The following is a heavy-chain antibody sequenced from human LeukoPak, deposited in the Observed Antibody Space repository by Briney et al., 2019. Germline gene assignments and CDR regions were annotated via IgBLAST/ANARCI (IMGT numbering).Heavy chain of an antibody. CDR1: GFTFSSYA. CDR3: AKGTNYYGSGSYPNPGIDY. D-gene: IGHD3-10*01. Sequence: GGSLRLSCAASGFTFSSYAMSWVRQAPGKGLEWVSAISGSGGSTYYADSVKGRFTIPRDNSKNTLYLQMNSLRAEDTAVYYCAKGTNYYGSGSYPNPGIDYWGQGTLVTVSS. CDR2: ISGSGGST. J-gene: IGHJ4*02. V-gene: IGHV3-23*01.